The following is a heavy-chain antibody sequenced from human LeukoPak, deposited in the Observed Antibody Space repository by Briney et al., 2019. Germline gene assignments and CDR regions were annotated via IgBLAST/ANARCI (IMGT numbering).Heavy chain of an antibody. CDR1: GFTFSSYW. Sequence: GGSLRLSCAASGFTFSSYWMSWVRQAPGKGLEWVADIKQDGSEKYYVDSVKGRFTISRDNAKNSLYLQMNSLRAEDTAVYYCANLPRGSVRHDAFDIWGQGTMVTVSS. CDR2: IKQDGSEK. V-gene: IGHV3-7*01. CDR3: ANLPRGSVRHDAFDI. J-gene: IGHJ3*02. D-gene: IGHD3-10*01.